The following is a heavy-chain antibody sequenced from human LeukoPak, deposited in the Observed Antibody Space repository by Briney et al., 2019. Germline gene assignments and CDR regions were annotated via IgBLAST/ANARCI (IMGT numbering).Heavy chain of an antibody. V-gene: IGHV1-69*05. J-gene: IGHJ6*03. CDR1: GGTFSSYA. CDR3: AIAAAQYYYYYYMDV. CDR2: VIPIFGTA. Sequence: SVKVSCKASGGTFSSYAISWVRQAPGQGLEWMGRVIPIFGTANYAQKFQGRVTITTDESTSTAYMELSSLRSEDTAVYYCAIAAAQYYYYYYMDVWGKGTTVTVSS. D-gene: IGHD6-13*01.